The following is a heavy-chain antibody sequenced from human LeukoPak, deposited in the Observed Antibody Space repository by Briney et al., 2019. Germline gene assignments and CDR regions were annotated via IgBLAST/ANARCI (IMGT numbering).Heavy chain of an antibody. J-gene: IGHJ4*02. D-gene: IGHD3-3*01. CDR1: GGSISSYY. Sequence: PSETLSLTCTVSGGSISSYYWTWIRQPPGKGLEWIGYVYYSGSTNYNPSLKSRVTISVDTSKNQFSLKLSSVTAADTAMYYCARRRVRPERFDYWGQGTLVTVSS. V-gene: IGHV4-59*01. CDR2: VYYSGST. CDR3: ARRRVRPERFDY.